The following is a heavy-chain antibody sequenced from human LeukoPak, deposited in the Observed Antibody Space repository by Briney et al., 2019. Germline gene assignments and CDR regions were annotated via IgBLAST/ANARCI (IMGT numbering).Heavy chain of an antibody. D-gene: IGHD1-14*01. J-gene: IGHJ4*02. CDR1: GYTFTTYG. V-gene: IGHV1-18*01. CDR2: ISTYDDNI. Sequence: ASVKVSCKASGYTFTTYGLSWVRQAPGQGLEWLGWISTYDDNIKYAQSLQGRLTLTIDTSTSTAYMELRSLTSDDTAVYCCATTGTRHGRFDYWGQGTLVTVSS. CDR3: ATTGTRHGRFDY.